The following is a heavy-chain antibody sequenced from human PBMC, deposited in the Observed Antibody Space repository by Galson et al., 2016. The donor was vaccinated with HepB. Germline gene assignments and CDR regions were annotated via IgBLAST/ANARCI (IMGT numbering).Heavy chain of an antibody. CDR1: GYNFNSYG. Sequence: SVKVSCKASGYNFNSYGISWVRQAPGQGLEYMGWISAYNGNTNYARKFQGRVTMTTDSSTSTAYMEVRSLRSDDTAVYYCARDDDIWRGHPPGFWGRGTLITVSS. CDR2: ISAYNGNT. D-gene: IGHD3/OR15-3a*01. V-gene: IGHV1-18*01. J-gene: IGHJ4*02. CDR3: ARDDDIWRGHPPGF.